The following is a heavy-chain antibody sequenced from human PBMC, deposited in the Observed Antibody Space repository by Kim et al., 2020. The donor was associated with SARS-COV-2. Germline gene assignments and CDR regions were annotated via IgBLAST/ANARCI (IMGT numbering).Heavy chain of an antibody. CDR2: IDPSDSYT. CDR3: ARHPVSAAGRVDY. V-gene: IGHV5-10-1*01. J-gene: IGHJ4*02. D-gene: IGHD6-13*01. CDR1: GYSFTTYC. Sequence: GESLQISCKGSGYSFTTYCINWVRQMPGKGLEWMGRIDPSDSYTNYSPSFQGHVTISADKSINTAYLQWGSLKASDTAMYYCARHPVSAAGRVDYWGQGTLVTVSS.